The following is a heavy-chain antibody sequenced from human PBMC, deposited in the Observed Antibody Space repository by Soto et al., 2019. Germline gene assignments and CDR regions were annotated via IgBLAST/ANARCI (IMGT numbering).Heavy chain of an antibody. CDR3: ASAALRAIPPLEWDWFDP. CDR2: MNPNSGNT. CDR1: GYTFTSYD. D-gene: IGHD4-17*01. Sequence: QVQLVQSGAEVKKPGASVKVSCKASGYTFTSYDINWVRQATGQGLEWMGWMNPNSGNTGYAQKFQGRVTMTRNTSISTAYMELSSLRSEDTAVYYCASAALRAIPPLEWDWFDPWGQGTLVTVSS. J-gene: IGHJ5*02. V-gene: IGHV1-8*01.